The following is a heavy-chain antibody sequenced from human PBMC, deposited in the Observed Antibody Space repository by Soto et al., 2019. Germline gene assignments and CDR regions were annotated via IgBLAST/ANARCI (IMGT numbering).Heavy chain of an antibody. CDR2: IYYSGST. J-gene: IGHJ3*01. CDR3: ARGKRRITIFGVVRTRPYDSFDL. D-gene: IGHD3-3*01. CDR1: GGSISSSSYY. Sequence: SETLSLTCTVSGGSISSSSYYWGWIRQPPGKGLEWIGSIYYSGSTYYNPSLKTRVTISVDTSKNQFSLKLSSVTAADTAVYYCARGKRRITIFGVVRTRPYDSFDLWGQGTMVTVSS. V-gene: IGHV4-39*01.